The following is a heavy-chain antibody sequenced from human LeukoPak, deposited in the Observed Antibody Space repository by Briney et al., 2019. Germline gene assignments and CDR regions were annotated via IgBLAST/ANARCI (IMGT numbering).Heavy chain of an antibody. D-gene: IGHD6-6*01. CDR2: INSDGSEG. J-gene: IGHJ3*01. CDR1: GFTXXGXW. Sequence: SLRLSCAVSGFTXXGXWMSWSRQAPGKGLEWVASINSDGSEGYYADVVKGRFTISRDNAKNSLYLQINSLRAEDTAVYYCARSSYSSSSSVWGQGTMVTVSS. V-gene: IGHV3-7*03. CDR3: ARSSYSSSSSV.